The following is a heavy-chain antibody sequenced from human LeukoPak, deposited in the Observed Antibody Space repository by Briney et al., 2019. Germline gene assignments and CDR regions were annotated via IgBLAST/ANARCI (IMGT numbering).Heavy chain of an antibody. CDR2: ISGSGGST. CDR1: GFTFSIYA. CDR3: AKDLGDYDDY. J-gene: IGHJ4*02. V-gene: IGHV3-23*01. Sequence: GGSLRLSCAASGFTFSIYAMTWVRQAPGKGLEWVSAISGSGGSTYYADSVKGRFTISRDNSKNTLYLQMNSLRAEDTAVYYCAKDLGDYDDYWGQGTLVTVSS. D-gene: IGHD4-17*01.